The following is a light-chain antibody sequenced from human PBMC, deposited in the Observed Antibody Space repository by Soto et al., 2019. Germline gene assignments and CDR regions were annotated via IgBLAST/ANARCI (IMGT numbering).Light chain of an antibody. Sequence: EIVMTQSPATLSVSPGERATLSCRASQSVSSNLAWYQQKPGQAPRLLIYGAYTRATGIPARFSGSGSGTDFTLEIRRVETDDVGIYYCMQSTQLPPTFGQGTRLEIK. CDR3: MQSTQLPPT. CDR1: QSVSSN. V-gene: IGKV3-15*01. CDR2: GAY. J-gene: IGKJ5*01.